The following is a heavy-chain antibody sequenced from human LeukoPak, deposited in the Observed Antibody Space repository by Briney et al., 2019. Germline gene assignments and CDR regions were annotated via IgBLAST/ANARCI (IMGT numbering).Heavy chain of an antibody. CDR1: GFTFSSYG. D-gene: IGHD2-2*01. CDR3: AKVLVVVPAAIPSN. V-gene: IGHV3-33*06. CDR2: IWYDGSNK. J-gene: IGHJ4*02. Sequence: GRSLRLSCAASGFTFSSYGMHWVRQAPGKGLEWVAVIWYDGSNKYYADSVKGRFAISRDNSKNTLYLQMNSLRAEDTAVYYCAKVLVVVPAAIPSNWGQGTLVTVSS.